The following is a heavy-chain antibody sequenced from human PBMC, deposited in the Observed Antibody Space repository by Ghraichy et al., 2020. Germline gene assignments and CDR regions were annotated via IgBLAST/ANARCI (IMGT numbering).Heavy chain of an antibody. CDR1: GVSMTSYY. CDR3: ASSGRRPSAFDP. CDR2: IYYTGST. Sequence: SETLSLTCSVFGVSMTSYYWNWIRQPPGKGLEWIGYIYYTGSTSYSSSLESRVTMSVDTSKNQFSLKLTSVTAADTAVYYCASSGRRPSAFDPWGQGTLVTVSS. D-gene: IGHD1-14*01. V-gene: IGHV4-59*01. J-gene: IGHJ5*02.